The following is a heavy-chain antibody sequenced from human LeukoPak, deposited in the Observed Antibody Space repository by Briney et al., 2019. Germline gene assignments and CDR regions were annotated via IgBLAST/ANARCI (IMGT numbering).Heavy chain of an antibody. CDR2: IIPIFGTA. CDR3: ARDRYSSSKGAFDI. V-gene: IGHV1-69*13. D-gene: IGHD6-13*01. Sequence: SVKVSCKASGYTFTSYGISWVRQAPGQGLEWMGGIIPIFGTANYSQKFQGRVTITADESTSTAYMELSSLRSEDTAVYYCARDRYSSSKGAFDIWGQGTMVTVSS. CDR1: GYTFTSYG. J-gene: IGHJ3*02.